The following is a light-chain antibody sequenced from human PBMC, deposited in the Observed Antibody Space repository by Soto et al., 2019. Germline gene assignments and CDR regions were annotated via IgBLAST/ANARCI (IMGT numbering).Light chain of an antibody. CDR1: QTINNW. CDR2: KAS. Sequence: DIPMTQSPSTLSASVGDRVTITCRASQTINNWLDWYQQKPGKAPKLLIFKASYLEPGVPSRFSGSGSGTEFTLTISSLQPDDFATYYCQQYDIYSLTFGGGTKVEIK. V-gene: IGKV1-5*03. J-gene: IGKJ4*01. CDR3: QQYDIYSLT.